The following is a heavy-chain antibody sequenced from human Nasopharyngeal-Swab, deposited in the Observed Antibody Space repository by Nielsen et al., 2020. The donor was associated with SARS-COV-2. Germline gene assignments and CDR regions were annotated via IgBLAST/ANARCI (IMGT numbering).Heavy chain of an antibody. CDR2: ISSSSSTK. CDR3: AREMERSVPAAIAYYYYYNMDV. D-gene: IGHD2-2*01. CDR1: GFTFISYN. Sequence: GGSLRLSCAASGFTFISYNMNWVRQARGKGLEWVSYISSSSSTKYYADSVKGRFTISRDNAKNSLYLQMNSLRDEDTAVYYCAREMERSVPAAIAYYYYYNMDVWGQGTTVTVSS. J-gene: IGHJ6*02. V-gene: IGHV3-48*02.